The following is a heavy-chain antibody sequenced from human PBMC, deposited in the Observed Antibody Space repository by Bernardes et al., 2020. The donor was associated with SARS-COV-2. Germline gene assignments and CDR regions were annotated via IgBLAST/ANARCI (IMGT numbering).Heavy chain of an antibody. J-gene: IGHJ4*02. CDR1: GYTFTSYY. V-gene: IGHV1-2*02. Sequence: ASVKVSCKASGYTFTSYYMHWVRQAPGQGLEWMGWINPNSGGTNYAQKFQGRVTMTRDTSISTAYMELSRLRSDDTAVYYCARLEKIAAARKALYYWGQGTTVTVSS. CDR3: ARLEKIAAARKALYY. CDR2: INPNSGGT. D-gene: IGHD6-13*01.